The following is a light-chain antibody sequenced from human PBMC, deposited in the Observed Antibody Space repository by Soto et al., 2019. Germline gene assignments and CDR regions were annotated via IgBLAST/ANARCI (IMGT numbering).Light chain of an antibody. Sequence: QSALTQPASVSGSPGQSITISCTGTSSNVGSYKLVSWYQQHPGKAPKLMIFEVNKRPSGVSNRFSGSKSGNTASLTISGLKVEDEADYYCFSSGGSPTQVFGTGTKVTVL. V-gene: IGLV2-23*02. CDR2: EVN. CDR1: SSNVGSYKL. CDR3: FSSGGSPTQV. J-gene: IGLJ1*01.